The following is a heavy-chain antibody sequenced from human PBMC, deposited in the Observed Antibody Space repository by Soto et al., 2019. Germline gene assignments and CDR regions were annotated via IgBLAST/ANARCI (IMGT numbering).Heavy chain of an antibody. CDR2: ISAYNTNT. CDR1: GYTFTSYS. V-gene: IGHV1-18*01. J-gene: IGHJ6*02. CDR3: ARGFYYDSSGYWPYYYYHYGMDV. Sequence: ASVKVSCKASGYTFTSYSLSWVRQAPGQGLEWMGWISAYNTNTNYAQRLQGRVTMTTDTSTSTAYMELRSLRSDDTAVYYCARGFYYDSSGYWPYYYYHYGMDVWGQGTTVTAP. D-gene: IGHD3-22*01.